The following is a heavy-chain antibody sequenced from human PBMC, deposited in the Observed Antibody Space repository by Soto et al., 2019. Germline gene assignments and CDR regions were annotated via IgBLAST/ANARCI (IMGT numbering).Heavy chain of an antibody. CDR1: GYSFTSYW. CDR3: AVISGGSGSPGLHDAFDI. J-gene: IGHJ3*02. V-gene: IGHV5-51*01. Sequence: GESLKISCKGSGYSFTSYWIGWVRQMPGKGLEWMGIIYPGDSDTRYSPSFQGQVTISADKSISTAYLQWSSLKASDTAMYYCAVISGGSGSPGLHDAFDIWGQGTMVTVSS. CDR2: IYPGDSDT. D-gene: IGHD2-15*01.